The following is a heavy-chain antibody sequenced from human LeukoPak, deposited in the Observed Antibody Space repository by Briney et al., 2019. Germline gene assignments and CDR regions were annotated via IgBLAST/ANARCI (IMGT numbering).Heavy chain of an antibody. Sequence: SETLSLTCTVSGGPISSYYWSWIRQPPGKGLEWIGYVHYSGSTNYNPSLKSRVTISVDTSKTQFSLKLSSVTAADTAVYYCARHYYDSSGYALDAFDVWGQGTMVTVSS. D-gene: IGHD3-22*01. V-gene: IGHV4-59*01. J-gene: IGHJ3*01. CDR2: VHYSGST. CDR1: GGPISSYY. CDR3: ARHYYDSSGYALDAFDV.